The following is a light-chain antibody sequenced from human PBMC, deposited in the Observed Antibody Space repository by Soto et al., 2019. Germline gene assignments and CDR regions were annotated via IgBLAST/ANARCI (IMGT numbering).Light chain of an antibody. CDR2: DVS. Sequence: QSALTQPRSVSGSPGQSVTISCTGTTGDVGGYNYVSWYQHHPGNAPKLIIYDVSERPSGVSDRFSGFKSGNTASLTISGLEAEDEADYYCCSYAGSYSWVFGRGTKLTVL. V-gene: IGLV2-11*01. J-gene: IGLJ3*02. CDR3: CSYAGSYSWV. CDR1: TGDVGGYNY.